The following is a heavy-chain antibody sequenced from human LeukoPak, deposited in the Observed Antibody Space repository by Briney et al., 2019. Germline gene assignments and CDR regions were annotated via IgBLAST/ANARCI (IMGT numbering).Heavy chain of an antibody. CDR2: IKQDGSEK. CDR1: GFTFSNFW. D-gene: IGHD6-19*01. Sequence: PGGSLRLSCAASGFTFSNFWMSWVRQAPGKGLEWVANIKQDGSEKHYVDSVKGRFTISRDNSKNTLYLQMNSLRAEDTAVYYCARGYSSGWPVDYWGQGTLVTVSS. V-gene: IGHV3-7*03. J-gene: IGHJ4*02. CDR3: ARGYSSGWPVDY.